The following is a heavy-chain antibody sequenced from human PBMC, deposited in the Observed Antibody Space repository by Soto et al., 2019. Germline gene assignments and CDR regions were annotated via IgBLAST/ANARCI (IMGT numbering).Heavy chain of an antibody. CDR3: ASKANRYYYYYYLDV. V-gene: IGHV4-34*01. CDR2: INHSGST. CDR1: GGSFSGYY. Sequence: PSETLSLTCSVYGGSFSGYYWSWIRQPPGKGLEWIGEINHSGSTNYNPSLKSRVTISVDTSKNQFSLKLSSVTAADMAVYYCASKANRYYYYYYLDVWGKGTTVPVSS. J-gene: IGHJ6*03. D-gene: IGHD2-8*01.